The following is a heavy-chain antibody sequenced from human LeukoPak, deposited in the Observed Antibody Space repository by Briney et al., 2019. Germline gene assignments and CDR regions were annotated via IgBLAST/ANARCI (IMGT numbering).Heavy chain of an antibody. Sequence: ASVKVSRKVSGYTLTELPMHWVRQAPGKGLEWMGGFDPEDGETIYAQKFQGRVTMTEDTSTDTAYMELRSLRSDDTAVYYCAREDSSSSAYDYWGQGTLVTVSS. CDR1: GYTLTELP. CDR2: FDPEDGET. V-gene: IGHV1-24*01. J-gene: IGHJ4*02. D-gene: IGHD6-6*01. CDR3: AREDSSSSAYDY.